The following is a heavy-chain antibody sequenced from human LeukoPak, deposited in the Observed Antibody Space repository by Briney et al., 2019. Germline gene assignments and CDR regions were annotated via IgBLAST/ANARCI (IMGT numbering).Heavy chain of an antibody. CDR3: AKRSVVIRVFLVGFHKEAYYFDS. CDR2: ISGSGGGT. Sequence: GGSLRLSCAVSGVTLSNYGMSWVRLAPDKGLEWVAGISGSGGGTHYADSVKGRFTISRDNSKNTLYLQLNTLRAEDTAVYFCAKRSVVIRVFLVGFHKEAYYFDSWGQGALVTVS. CDR1: GVTLSNYG. D-gene: IGHD2-2*01. J-gene: IGHJ4*02. V-gene: IGHV3-23*01.